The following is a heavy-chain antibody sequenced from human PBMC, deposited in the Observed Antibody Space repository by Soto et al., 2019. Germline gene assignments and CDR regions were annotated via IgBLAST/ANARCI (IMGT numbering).Heavy chain of an antibody. Sequence: XXTLSLTCTVSGGSIRYSNYSWGWLRQSPGKGLEWIGSVYYSGTTYYKPSLQSQVTISVDTSKNQFSLSLRSVTATHTAVYFCARHSGRFGIAGAGVDSWGQGTRVTVSS. D-gene: IGHD6-19*01. CDR3: ARHSGRFGIAGAGVDS. CDR2: VYYSGTT. V-gene: IGHV4-39*01. CDR1: GGSIRYSNYS. J-gene: IGHJ5*01.